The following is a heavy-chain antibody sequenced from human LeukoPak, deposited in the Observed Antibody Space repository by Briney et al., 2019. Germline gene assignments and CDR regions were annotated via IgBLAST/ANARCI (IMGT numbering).Heavy chain of an antibody. J-gene: IGHJ4*02. Sequence: GASVKVSCKASGYTFTDYYLHWVRQAPGQGLEWMGWINPNSGDTTYAQNFQGRVTMTRDTSITTAYMELSRLRSDDTAVSYCARDASTTDPLAFWGQGTPVTVSS. D-gene: IGHD4-11*01. V-gene: IGHV1-2*02. CDR3: ARDASTTDPLAF. CDR1: GYTFTDYY. CDR2: INPNSGDT.